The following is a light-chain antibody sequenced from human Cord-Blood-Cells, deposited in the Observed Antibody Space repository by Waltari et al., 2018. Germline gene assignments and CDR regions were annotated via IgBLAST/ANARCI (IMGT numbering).Light chain of an antibody. V-gene: IGLV2-14*01. CDR2: DVS. CDR3: RAYTSSSTVG. Sequence: QSALTQPASVSGSPGQSITISCTGTSSDVGGYHYVSWYQQHPGKAPKLITYDVSKRPSVVYNRFSGSKSGDKASLTSSGHQAEDEADYYGRAYTSSSTVGFGGGTKLTVL. CDR1: SSDVGGYHY. J-gene: IGLJ2*01.